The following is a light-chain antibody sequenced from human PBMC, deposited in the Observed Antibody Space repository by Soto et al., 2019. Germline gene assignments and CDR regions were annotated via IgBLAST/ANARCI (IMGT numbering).Light chain of an antibody. CDR3: QQSHSTPYT. CDR2: GAS. J-gene: IGKJ2*01. V-gene: IGKV1-39*01. Sequence: DIQMTQSPSSLSASVGDRVTITCRTSQNISKYLNWYQHKPGKAPKLQIFGASNLQSGVTLRFSGSGSGTGFTLTISSLQPEDFATYYCQQSHSTPYTFGQGTKLEIK. CDR1: QNISKY.